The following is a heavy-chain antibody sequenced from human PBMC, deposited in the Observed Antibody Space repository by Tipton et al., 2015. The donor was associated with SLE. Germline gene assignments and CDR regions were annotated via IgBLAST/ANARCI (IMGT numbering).Heavy chain of an antibody. J-gene: IGHJ6*03. Sequence: SLRLSCAASGITVSSNYMNWVRQAPGKGLEWVSLIYSGGNTFYADSVKGRATISRDNANNLLFLQMDSLRAEDTAMYYCAREAATIYYYSQYMDVWGKGTTVTVSS. CDR2: IYSGGNT. V-gene: IGHV3-66*01. CDR3: AREAATIYYYSQYMDV. D-gene: IGHD4/OR15-4a*01. CDR1: GITVSSNY.